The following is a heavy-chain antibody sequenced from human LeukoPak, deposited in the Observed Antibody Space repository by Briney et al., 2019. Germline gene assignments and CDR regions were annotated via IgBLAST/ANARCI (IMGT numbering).Heavy chain of an antibody. V-gene: IGHV3-53*05. D-gene: IGHD2-2*01. Sequence: PGGSLRLSCAASGFAVSSNHMNWVRQAPGKGLEWVSVIFNGGSTYYADSVKGRFTISRDNSKNTLYLQMNSLRAEDTAVYYCARDWGGYCSSTSCYSGAFDIWGQGTMVTVSS. CDR2: IFNGGST. CDR1: GFAVSSNH. CDR3: ARDWGGYCSSTSCYSGAFDI. J-gene: IGHJ3*02.